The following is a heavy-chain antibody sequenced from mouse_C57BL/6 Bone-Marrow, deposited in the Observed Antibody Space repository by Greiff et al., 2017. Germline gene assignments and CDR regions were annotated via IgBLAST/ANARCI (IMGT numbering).Heavy chain of an antibody. D-gene: IGHD3-1*01. Sequence: LEESGAELARPGASVKLSCQASGYTFTSYGLSWVKQRTGQGLEWIGVIYPRSGNTYYNEKFKGKATLTVDQASSTAYMELSSLTYEDSAVYFCARRGLTSCDYRGQGTTLTVAS. V-gene: IGHV1-81*01. CDR2: IYPRSGNT. CDR1: GYTFTSYG. CDR3: ARRGLTSCDY. J-gene: IGHJ2*01.